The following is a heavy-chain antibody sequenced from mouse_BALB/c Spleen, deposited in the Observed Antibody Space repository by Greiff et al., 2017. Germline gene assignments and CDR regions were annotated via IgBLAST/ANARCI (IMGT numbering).Heavy chain of an antibody. V-gene: IGHV7-1*02. J-gene: IGHJ1*01. CDR3: ARELGLSWYFDG. D-gene: IGHD4-1*01. CDR1: GFTFSDFY. CDR2: SRNKANDYTT. Sequence: EVKLVESGGGLVQPGGSLRLSCATSGFTFSDFYMEWVRQPPGKRLEWIAASRNKANDYTTEYSASVKGRFIVSRDTSQSILYLQMNALRAEDTAIYYCARELGLSWYFDGWGAGTTVTVSS.